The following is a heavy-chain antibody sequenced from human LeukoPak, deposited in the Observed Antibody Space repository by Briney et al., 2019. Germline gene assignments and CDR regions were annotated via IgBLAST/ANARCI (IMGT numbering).Heavy chain of an antibody. D-gene: IGHD4-17*01. CDR2: INPNSGNT. V-gene: IGHV1-8*02. J-gene: IGHJ3*02. Sequence: ASVKVSCKASGYTFTGYYMHWVRQAPGQGLEWMGWINPNSGNTGYAQKFQGRVTMTRNTSISTAYMELSSLRSEDTAVYYCARGLALSATVTQGAFDIWGQGTMVTVSS. CDR1: GYTFTGYY. CDR3: ARGLALSATVTQGAFDI.